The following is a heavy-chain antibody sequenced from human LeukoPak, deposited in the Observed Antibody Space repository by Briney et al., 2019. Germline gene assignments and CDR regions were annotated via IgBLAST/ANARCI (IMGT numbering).Heavy chain of an antibody. J-gene: IGHJ3*02. CDR2: ISSSSSTI. Sequence: GGSLRLSCAASGFTFSSYSMNWVRQAPGKGLEWVSYISSSSSTIYYADSVKGRFTISRDNAVNSLYLQMNSLRAGDTAVYYCARGHELDAFDIWGQGTMVTVSS. CDR1: GFTFSSYS. CDR3: ARGHELDAFDI. D-gene: IGHD1-7*01. V-gene: IGHV3-48*01.